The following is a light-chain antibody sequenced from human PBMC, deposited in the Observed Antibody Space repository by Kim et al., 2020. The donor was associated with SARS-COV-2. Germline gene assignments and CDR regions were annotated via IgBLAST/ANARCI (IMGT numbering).Light chain of an antibody. V-gene: IGKV1-27*01. CDR3: QKYNGAPWT. CDR1: QGIRSN. J-gene: IGKJ1*01. Sequence: DIQMTQTPSSLSASVGDRVTITCRACQGIRSNVAWYQQKPGDVPKLLIYDASALLSGVPSRFSGSGSGTDFTLTISSLQPEDVATYYCQKYNGAPWTFGQGTKVEIK. CDR2: DAS.